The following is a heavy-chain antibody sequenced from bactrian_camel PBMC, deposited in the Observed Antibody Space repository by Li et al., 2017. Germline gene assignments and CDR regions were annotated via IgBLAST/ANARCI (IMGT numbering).Heavy chain of an antibody. Sequence: VQLVESGGGSVQAGGSLRLSCAASGFAFSRYGMRWDRQAPGKGLEWVATINRDSTSIDYIDSVKGRFTISRDNAKNTLYLQMNNLKTEDTAMYYCTVVYTGARGQGTQVTVS. CDR1: GFAFSRYG. CDR2: INRDSTSI. V-gene: IGHV3S40*01. J-gene: IGHJ4*01. CDR3: TVVYTGA. D-gene: IGHD2*01.